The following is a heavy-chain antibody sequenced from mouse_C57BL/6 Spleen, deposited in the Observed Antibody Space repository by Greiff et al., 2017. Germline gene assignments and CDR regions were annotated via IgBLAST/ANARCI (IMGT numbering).Heavy chain of an antibody. D-gene: IGHD6-2*01. CDR1: GYTFTSYW. Sequence: QVQLQQPGAELVKPGASVKLSCKASGYTFTSYWMQWVKQRPGQGLEWIGEIDPSDSYTNYNQKFKGKATLTVDTSSSTAYMQLSSLTSEDSAVYYCISFAYWGKGTLVTVSA. J-gene: IGHJ3*01. CDR2: IDPSDSYT. V-gene: IGHV1-50*01. CDR3: ISFAY.